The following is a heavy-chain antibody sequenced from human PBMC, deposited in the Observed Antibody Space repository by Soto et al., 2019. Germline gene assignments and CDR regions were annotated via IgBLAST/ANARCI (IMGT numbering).Heavy chain of an antibody. V-gene: IGHV1-46*01. CDR1: GYTFTSYY. Sequence: VASVKVSCKASGYTFTSYYMHWVRQAPGQGLEWMGIINPSGGSTSYAQKFQGRVTMTRDTSTSTVYMELSSLRSEDTAVYYCARDLYNWNDVRYFDYWGQGTLVTVSS. CDR3: ARDLYNWNDVRYFDY. CDR2: INPSGGST. J-gene: IGHJ4*02. D-gene: IGHD1-1*01.